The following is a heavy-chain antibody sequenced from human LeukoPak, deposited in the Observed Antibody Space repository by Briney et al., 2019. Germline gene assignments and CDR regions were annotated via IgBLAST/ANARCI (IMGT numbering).Heavy chain of an antibody. CDR1: GFTFSSYA. Sequence: GGSLRLSCAASGFTFSSYAMHWVRQAPGKGLEWVAVISYDGSNKYYADSVKGRFTISRDNSKNTLYLQMNSLRAEDTAVYYCARGHVLRFLEWLYYFDYWGQGTLVTVSS. CDR2: ISYDGSNK. V-gene: IGHV3-30-3*01. D-gene: IGHD3-3*01. CDR3: ARGHVLRFLEWLYYFDY. J-gene: IGHJ4*02.